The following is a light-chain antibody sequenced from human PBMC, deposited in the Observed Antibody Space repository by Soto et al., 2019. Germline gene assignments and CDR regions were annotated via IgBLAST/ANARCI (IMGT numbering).Light chain of an antibody. V-gene: IGKV1-17*01. J-gene: IGKJ1*01. CDR2: AAS. CDR3: QHYNSYSEA. CDR1: QSISSD. Sequence: DSRMTQSPSSLSASVGDRVTITCLASQSISSDLNWYQQKPGKAPKVLIYAASTLQSGVPSRFSGSGSGTEFTLTISSLQPDDFATYYCQHYNSYSEAFGQGTKVDIK.